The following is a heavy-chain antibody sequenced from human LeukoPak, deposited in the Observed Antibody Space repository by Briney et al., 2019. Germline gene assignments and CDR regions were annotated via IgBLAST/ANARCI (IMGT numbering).Heavy chain of an antibody. CDR3: ASGFMVRGVIIDS. J-gene: IGHJ4*02. Sequence: SETLSLTCTVSGGSISSSSYYWGWIRQPPGKGLEWIGSIYYSGSTYYNPSLKSRVTISVDTSKNQFSLKLSSVTAADTAVYYCASGFMVRGVIIDSWGQGTLVTVSS. CDR1: GGSISSSSYY. V-gene: IGHV4-39*01. CDR2: IYYSGST. D-gene: IGHD3-10*01.